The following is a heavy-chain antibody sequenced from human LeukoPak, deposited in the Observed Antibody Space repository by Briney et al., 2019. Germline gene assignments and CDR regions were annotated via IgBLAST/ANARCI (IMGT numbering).Heavy chain of an antibody. V-gene: IGHV3-23*01. D-gene: IGHD3-10*01. CDR1: GFTFSNYA. CDR2: ISDSGDTT. J-gene: IGHJ1*01. Sequence: PGWSLRLSCAASGFTFSNYAMNWVRQAPGKGLEWVSGISDSGDTTYHADSVKGRFTISRDNSKNTLFLQMNSLRAEDTAVYYCAKVVGLFDEYFQDWGQGSLVTVSS. CDR3: AKVVGLFDEYFQD.